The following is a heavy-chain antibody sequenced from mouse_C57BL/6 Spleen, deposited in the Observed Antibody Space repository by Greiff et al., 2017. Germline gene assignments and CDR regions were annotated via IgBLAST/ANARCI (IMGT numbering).Heavy chain of an antibody. V-gene: IGHV1-72*01. CDR1: GYTFTSYW. J-gene: IGHJ4*01. D-gene: IGHD2-1*01. CDR3: ARLQIYYGNYDARDY. Sequence: VQLQQPGAELVKPGASVKLSCKASGYTFTSYWMHWVKQRPGRGLEWIGRFDPNSGGTKYNEKFKSKATLTVDNPSSTAYMQLSSLTSEDSAVYYCARLQIYYGNYDARDYWGQGTSVTVSS. CDR2: FDPNSGGT.